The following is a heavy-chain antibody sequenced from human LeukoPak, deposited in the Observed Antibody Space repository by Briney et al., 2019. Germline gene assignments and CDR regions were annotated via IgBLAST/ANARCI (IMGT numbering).Heavy chain of an antibody. CDR3: ARAGTWVSVAGAFDL. V-gene: IGHV3-30*04. CDR1: AFLFSNYA. D-gene: IGHD3-10*01. Sequence: GGSLRLSCTGSAFLFSNYAIHWVRQAPGKGLEWVAVTSDDGSNKFYADSLKGRFSISRDNSKNTLYLQMNTLTADDTAIYHCARAGTWVSVAGAFDLWGQGTMATVSS. J-gene: IGHJ3*01. CDR2: TSDDGSNK.